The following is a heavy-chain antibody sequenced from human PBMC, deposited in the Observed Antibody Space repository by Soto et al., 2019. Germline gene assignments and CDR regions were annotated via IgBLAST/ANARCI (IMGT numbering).Heavy chain of an antibody. Sequence: PSETLSLTCAVYGGSFSGYYWSWIRQPPGEGLEWIGEINHSGSTNYNPSLKSRVTISVDTSKNQFSLKLSSVTAADTAVYYCARAIVVVGDAFDIWGQGTMVTVSS. V-gene: IGHV4-34*01. CDR1: GGSFSGYY. D-gene: IGHD2-2*01. CDR2: INHSGST. J-gene: IGHJ3*02. CDR3: ARAIVVVGDAFDI.